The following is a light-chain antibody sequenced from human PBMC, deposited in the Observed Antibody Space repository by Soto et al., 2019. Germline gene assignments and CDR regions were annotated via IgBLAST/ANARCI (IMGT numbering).Light chain of an antibody. CDR2: AAS. Sequence: DIQMTQSPSSLAAFVGDRVTITCRASQSISNYLNWYQQKPGKAPKLLIYAASSLQSGVPSRFSGSGAGTDFTLIISSLQPEDFATYYCQQSYSSPFTFGGGTKVEIK. V-gene: IGKV1-39*01. CDR3: QQSYSSPFT. CDR1: QSISNY. J-gene: IGKJ4*01.